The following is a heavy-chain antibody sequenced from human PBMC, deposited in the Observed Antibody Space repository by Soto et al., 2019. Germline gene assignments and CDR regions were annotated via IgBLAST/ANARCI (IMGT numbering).Heavy chain of an antibody. D-gene: IGHD1-26*01. CDR1: GFTFSNYG. J-gene: IGHJ4*02. Sequence: QVQMVESGGGVVQPGRSLRLSCAASGFTFSNYGMHWVRQAPGKGLEWVAVIWYVASGGNTYYADSVKGRFAISRDDSKNTLYLEMNNLRAEDTGVYYCGRDPDAGSRYYLDFWGQGTLVTVSS. V-gene: IGHV3-33*01. CDR2: IWYVASGGNT. CDR3: GRDPDAGSRYYLDF.